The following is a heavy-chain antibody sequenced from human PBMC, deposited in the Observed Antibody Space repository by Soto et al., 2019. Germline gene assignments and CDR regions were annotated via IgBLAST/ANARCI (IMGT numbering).Heavy chain of an antibody. CDR3: ARDRPNSSGWYVFDY. J-gene: IGHJ4*02. CDR1: GGTFSSYA. Sequence: QVQLVQSGAEVKKPGSSVKVSCNASGGTFSSYAISWVRQAPGQGLEWMGGIIPIFGTANYAQKFQGRVTITADESTSTAYMELSSLRSEDTAVYYCARDRPNSSGWYVFDYWGQGTLVTVSS. CDR2: IIPIFGTA. V-gene: IGHV1-69*01. D-gene: IGHD6-19*01.